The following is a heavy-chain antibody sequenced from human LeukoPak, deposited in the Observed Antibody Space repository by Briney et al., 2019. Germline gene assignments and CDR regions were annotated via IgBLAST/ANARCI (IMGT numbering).Heavy chain of an antibody. CDR1: GYTLTELS. V-gene: IGHV1-24*01. CDR2: FDPEDGET. Sequence: ASVKVSCKVSGYTLTELSMHWVRQAPGKGLEWMGGFDPEDGETIYAQKFQGRVTMTEDASTDTAYMELSSLRSEDTAVYYCATASLTYCSGGSCSPLNWFDPWGQGTLVTVSS. J-gene: IGHJ5*02. CDR3: ATASLTYCSGGSCSPLNWFDP. D-gene: IGHD2-15*01.